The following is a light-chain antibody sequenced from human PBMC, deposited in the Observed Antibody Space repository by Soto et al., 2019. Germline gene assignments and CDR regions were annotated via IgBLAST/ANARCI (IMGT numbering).Light chain of an antibody. V-gene: IGLV2-14*01. Sequence: QSALTQPASVSGSPGQSITISCTGTSSDIGSHNYVSWYQQHPGKAPKLIIFDVTSRPSGVSNRFSGSKSGNTASLTISGLQAEDEADYYCSSYATSGTPYVFATGTKVTVL. CDR1: SSDIGSHNY. J-gene: IGLJ1*01. CDR3: SSYATSGTPYV. CDR2: DVT.